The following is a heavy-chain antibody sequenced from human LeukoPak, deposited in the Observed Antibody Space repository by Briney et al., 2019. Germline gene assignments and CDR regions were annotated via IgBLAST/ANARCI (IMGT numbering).Heavy chain of an antibody. Sequence: SVKVSCKASGGTFSGYAISWVRQAPGQGLEWMGRIIPILGIANYAQKFQGRVTITADKSTSTAYMELSSLRSEDAAVYYCARGATMVRGPFEYWGQGTLVTVSS. CDR2: IIPILGIA. V-gene: IGHV1-69*04. CDR3: ARGATMVRGPFEY. CDR1: GGTFSGYA. D-gene: IGHD3-10*01. J-gene: IGHJ4*02.